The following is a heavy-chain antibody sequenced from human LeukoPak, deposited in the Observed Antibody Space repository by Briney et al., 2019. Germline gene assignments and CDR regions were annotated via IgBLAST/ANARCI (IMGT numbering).Heavy chain of an antibody. CDR2: IYTSGST. Sequence: SETLSLTCTVSGGSISSGSYYWSWLRQPAGKGLEWIGRIYTSGSTNYNPSLKSLVTISVDTSKNQFSLKLSSVPAADTAVYYCARDSSGGYYYYYMDVWGKGTTVTISS. D-gene: IGHD6-19*01. V-gene: IGHV4-61*02. J-gene: IGHJ6*03. CDR3: ARDSSGGYYYYYMDV. CDR1: GGSISSGSYY.